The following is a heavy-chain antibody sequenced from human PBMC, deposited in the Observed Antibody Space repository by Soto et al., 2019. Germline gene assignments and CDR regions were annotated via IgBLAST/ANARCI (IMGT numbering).Heavy chain of an antibody. Sequence: GRSLRLSCAASGFTFSSYGMHWVRQAPGKGLEWVAVIWYDGSNKYYADSVKGRFTISIDNSKNTLYLQMNSLRAEDTAVYYCARDRYSSSSPDAFDIWGQGTMVTVSS. CDR1: GFTFSSYG. CDR3: ARDRYSSSSPDAFDI. J-gene: IGHJ3*02. D-gene: IGHD6-6*01. CDR2: IWYDGSNK. V-gene: IGHV3-33*01.